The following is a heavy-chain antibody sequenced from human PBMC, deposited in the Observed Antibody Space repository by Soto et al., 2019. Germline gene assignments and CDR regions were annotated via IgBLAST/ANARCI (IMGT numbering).Heavy chain of an antibody. CDR2: IVVGSGNT. D-gene: IGHD2-2*01. J-gene: IGHJ3*02. CDR1: GFTFTSSA. V-gene: IGHV1-58*02. CDR3: AAEGVVPAESLEHFDI. Sequence: GASVKVSCKASGFTFTSSAMQWVRQARGQRLEWIGWIVVGSGNTNYAQKFQERVTITRDMSTSTAYMELSSLRSEDTAVYYCAAEGVVPAESLEHFDIWGQGTMVTVSS.